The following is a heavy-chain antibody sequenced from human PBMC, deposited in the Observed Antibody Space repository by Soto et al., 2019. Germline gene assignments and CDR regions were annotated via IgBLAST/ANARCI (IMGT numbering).Heavy chain of an antibody. CDR2: IIPISGTA. D-gene: IGHD2-2*01. V-gene: IGHV1-69*01. J-gene: IGHJ6*02. Sequence: QVQLVQSGAEVKKPGSSVKVSCKASGGTFSSYAISWVRQAPGQGLEWMGGIIPISGTANYAQKFQGRVTSTADESTSTASMALSSLRSEDTAVYYCARAQGSSTSLEIYDYYYYGMDVWGQGTTVTVSS. CDR1: GGTFSSYA. CDR3: ARAQGSSTSLEIYDYYYYGMDV.